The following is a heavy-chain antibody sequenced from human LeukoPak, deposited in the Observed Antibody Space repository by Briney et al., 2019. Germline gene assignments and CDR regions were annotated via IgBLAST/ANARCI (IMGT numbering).Heavy chain of an antibody. CDR3: ARRLTQYDCFDP. CDR2: TYYRSTWCK. CDR1: GDSVSSNSVT. V-gene: IGHV6-1*01. D-gene: IGHD2-2*01. J-gene: IGHJ5*02. Sequence: SQTLSLTCAISGDSVSSNSVTWNWIRQSPSRGLEWLGRTYYRSTWCKDYAVSVRGRITDNPDTSKNQFSLHLNSVTPEDTAVYYCARRLTQYDCFDPWGQGILVTVSS.